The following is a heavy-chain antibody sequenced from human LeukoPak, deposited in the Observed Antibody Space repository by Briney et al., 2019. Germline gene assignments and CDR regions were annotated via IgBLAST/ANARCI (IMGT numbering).Heavy chain of an antibody. Sequence: PSETLSLTCAVYGGSFSGYYWSWIRQHPGKGLGWIGEINHSGSTNYNPSLKSRVTISVDTSKNQSSLKLSSVTAAATAVYYCARDSKSSGWYGDWFDPWGQGTLVTVSS. J-gene: IGHJ5*02. CDR1: GGSFSGYY. CDR3: ARDSKSSGWYGDWFDP. D-gene: IGHD6-19*01. CDR2: INHSGST. V-gene: IGHV4-34*01.